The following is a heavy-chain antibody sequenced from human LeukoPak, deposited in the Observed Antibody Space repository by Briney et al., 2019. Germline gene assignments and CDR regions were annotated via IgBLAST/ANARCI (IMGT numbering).Heavy chain of an antibody. CDR2: ISSNGGST. CDR3: GGSRDY. J-gene: IGHJ4*02. D-gene: IGHD3-10*01. CDR1: GFTFSSYV. V-gene: IGHV3-64D*06. Sequence: GGSLRLSCSASGFTFSSYVMHWVRQAPGKGLEYVSVISSNGGSTYYADSVKGRFTISRDNSKNTLYLQMSSLRTEDTAVYYCGGSRDYWGQGTLVTVSS.